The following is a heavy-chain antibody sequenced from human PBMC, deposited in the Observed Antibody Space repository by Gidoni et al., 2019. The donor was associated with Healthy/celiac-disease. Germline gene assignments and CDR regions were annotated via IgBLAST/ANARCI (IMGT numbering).Heavy chain of an antibody. V-gene: IGHV3-23*01. CDR3: AKDGRTNAVGSVDY. Sequence: EVQLLESGGGLVQPGGSLRLSWAASGFTFGSYAMGWVRQAPGKGLEWVSAISGSGGSTYYADSVKCRFTITRDNSKNTLYLQMNSLRAEDTAVYYCAKDGRTNAVGSVDYWGQGTLVTVSS. D-gene: IGHD2-8*01. J-gene: IGHJ4*02. CDR1: GFTFGSYA. CDR2: ISGSGGST.